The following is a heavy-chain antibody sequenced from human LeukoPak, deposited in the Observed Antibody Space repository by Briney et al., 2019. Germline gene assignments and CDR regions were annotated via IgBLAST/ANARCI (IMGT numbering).Heavy chain of an antibody. V-gene: IGHV3-43*02. CDR2: ISGDGGST. CDR1: GFTFDDYA. Sequence: GGSLRLSCAASGFTFDDYAMYWVRQAPGKGLEWVSLISGDGGSTYYADSVKGRFTISRDNSKNSLYLQMNSLRTEDTALYYCAKGEGYYYGSGSYLSYWGQGTLVTVSS. D-gene: IGHD3-10*01. CDR3: AKGEGYYYGSGSYLSY. J-gene: IGHJ4*02.